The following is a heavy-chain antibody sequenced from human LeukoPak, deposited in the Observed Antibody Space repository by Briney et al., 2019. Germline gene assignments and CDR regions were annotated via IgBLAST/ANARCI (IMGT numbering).Heavy chain of an antibody. J-gene: IGHJ4*02. CDR2: IEQDGSQK. V-gene: IGHV3-7*01. CDR3: ARKSGSNPFDY. D-gene: IGHD1-26*01. Sequence: GSLRLPCAASGFTFSSYWLSWVRQAPGKGMEWVASIEQDGSQKYYVDSVRGRFTISRDNAKNSVYLQTNSLRVEDTAVYYCARKSGSNPFDYWGQGTLVTVSS. CDR1: GFTFSSYW.